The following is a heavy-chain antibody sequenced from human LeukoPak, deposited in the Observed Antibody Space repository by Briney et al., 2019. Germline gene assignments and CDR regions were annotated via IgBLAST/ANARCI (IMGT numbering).Heavy chain of an antibody. CDR2: INPNSGGT. CDR1: GYTFTGYY. V-gene: IGHV1-2*02. J-gene: IGHJ4*02. D-gene: IGHD2-15*01. CDR3: ARDPFAIVVVVAAAYYFDY. Sequence: ASVKVSCKASGYTFTGYYTHWVRQAPGQGLEWMGWINPNSGGTNYAQKFQGRVTMTRDTSISTAYMELSRLRSDDTAVYYCARDPFAIVVVVAAAYYFDYWGQGTLVTVSS.